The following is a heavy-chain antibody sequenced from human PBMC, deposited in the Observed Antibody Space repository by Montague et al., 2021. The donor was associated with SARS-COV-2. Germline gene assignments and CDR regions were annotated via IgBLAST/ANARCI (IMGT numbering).Heavy chain of an antibody. V-gene: IGHV3-30-3*01. Sequence: SRRLSWSASGFTFTTYVYHWVRQAPGGGLEWVALFPSDGGHTQYADSVRGRFTIYRDTSISTLYLQMDSLRPDDTAVYFCAREIGTSGWAGFFDFRGQGTLVTVSP. CDR3: AREIGTSGWAGFFDF. CDR2: FPSDGGHT. J-gene: IGHJ4*02. CDR1: GFTFTTYV. D-gene: IGHD6-19*01.